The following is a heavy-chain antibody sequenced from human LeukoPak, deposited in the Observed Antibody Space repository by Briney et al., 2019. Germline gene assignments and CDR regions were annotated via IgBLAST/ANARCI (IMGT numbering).Heavy chain of an antibody. D-gene: IGHD2-21*01. CDR1: GYTFTSYG. CDR3: ARDVCGGDCYINWFDP. V-gene: IGHV1-18*01. Sequence: ASVKVSCKASGYTFTSYGISWVRQSPGQGLAWMGWISAYNGNTNYAQKLQGRVTMTTDTSTSTAYMELRSLRSDDTAVYYCARDVCGGDCYINWFDPWGQGTLVTVSS. J-gene: IGHJ5*02. CDR2: ISAYNGNT.